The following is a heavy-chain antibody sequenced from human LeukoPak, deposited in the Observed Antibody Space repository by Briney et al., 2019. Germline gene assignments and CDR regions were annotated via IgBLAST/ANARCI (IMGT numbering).Heavy chain of an antibody. CDR2: IKQDGSEK. J-gene: IGHJ4*02. CDR1: GFTFSSYW. CDR3: ARLKYSSSSPLFDY. D-gene: IGHD6-6*01. Sequence: PGGSLRLSCTASGFTFSSYWMSWARQAPGKGLEWVANIKQDGSEKYYVDFVKGRFTISRDNAKNSLNLQMNSLRAEDTAVYYCARLKYSSSSPLFDYWGQGTLVTVSS. V-gene: IGHV3-7*01.